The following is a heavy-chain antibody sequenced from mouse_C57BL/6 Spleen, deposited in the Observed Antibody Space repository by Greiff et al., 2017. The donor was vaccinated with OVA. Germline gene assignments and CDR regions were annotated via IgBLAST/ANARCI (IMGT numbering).Heavy chain of an antibody. CDR3: AKNGDLLPGYFDV. CDR2: IWRGGST. J-gene: IGHJ1*03. Sequence: QVQLQQSGPGLVQPSQSLSITCTVSGFSLTSYGVHWVRQSPGKGLEWLGVIWRGGSTDYNAAFMSRLSITKDNSKSQVFFKMNSLQAYDTAINYCAKNGDLLPGYFDVWGTGTTVTVSS. CDR1: GFSLTSYG. V-gene: IGHV2-5*01. D-gene: IGHD1-1*01.